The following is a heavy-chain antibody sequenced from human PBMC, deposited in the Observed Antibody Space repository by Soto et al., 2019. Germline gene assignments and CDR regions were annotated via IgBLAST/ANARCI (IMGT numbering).Heavy chain of an antibody. J-gene: IGHJ5*02. CDR1: GGSINSYY. D-gene: IGHD3-22*01. CDR3: ARDSSGYHYGWFDP. Sequence: NPSETLSLTCTVSGGSINSYYWSWIRQPPGKGLEWIGYIYYSGSTTYIPSLKSRVTISVDTSKNQFSLKLSSVTAADTAVYYCARDSSGYHYGWFDPWGQGTLVTVSS. CDR2: IYYSGST. V-gene: IGHV4-59*01.